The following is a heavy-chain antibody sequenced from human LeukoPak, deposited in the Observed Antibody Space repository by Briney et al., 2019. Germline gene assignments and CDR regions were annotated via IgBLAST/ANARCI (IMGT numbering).Heavy chain of an antibody. CDR1: GFTFSSYG. D-gene: IGHD5-18*01. CDR2: ISGSGGST. Sequence: GGSLRLSCAASGFTFSSYGMSWVRQAPGKGLEWGSAISGSGGSTYYADSVKGRFTISRDNSKNTLYLQMNSLRAEDTAVYYCAKDHTAMVKFDYWGQGTLVTVSS. J-gene: IGHJ4*02. CDR3: AKDHTAMVKFDY. V-gene: IGHV3-23*01.